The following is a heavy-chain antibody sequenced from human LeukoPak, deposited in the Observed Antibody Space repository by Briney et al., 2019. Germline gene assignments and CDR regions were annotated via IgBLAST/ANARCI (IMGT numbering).Heavy chain of an antibody. CDR2: MCYTGST. V-gene: IGHV4-39*07. CDR1: GGSINSCRYY. J-gene: IGHJ6*02. CDR3: ARLVTGYYGMDV. D-gene: IGHD4-23*01. Sequence: SETLSLTCTVSGGSINSCRYYWGWIRQPPGKGLEWIGSMCYTGSTYNNPPLKSRVTISIDTSKSQLSLKLSSVTAADTAVYYCARLVTGYYGMDVWGQGTTVTVSS.